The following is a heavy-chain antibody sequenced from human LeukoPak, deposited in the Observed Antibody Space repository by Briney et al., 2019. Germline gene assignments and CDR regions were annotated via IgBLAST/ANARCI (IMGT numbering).Heavy chain of an antibody. CDR3: ARTPAEAAGTSYAFDI. J-gene: IGHJ3*02. D-gene: IGHD6-13*01. Sequence: SETLSLTCTVSGGSISSGGYYWSWIRQHPGKGLEWIGYIYYSGSTYYNPSLKSRVTISVDTSKNQFSLELSSVTAADTAVYYCARTPAEAAGTSYAFDIWGQGTMVTVSS. CDR2: IYYSGST. V-gene: IGHV4-31*03. CDR1: GGSISSGGYY.